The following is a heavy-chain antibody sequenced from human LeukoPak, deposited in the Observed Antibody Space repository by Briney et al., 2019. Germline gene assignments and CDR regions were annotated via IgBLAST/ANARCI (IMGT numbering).Heavy chain of an antibody. D-gene: IGHD3-22*01. Sequence: GGSLRLSCAASGFSFSSHAMSWVRQAPGKGLEWVSAISGSGGSTYYADSVKGQFTISRDNSKNTLYLQMNSLRAEDTAVYYCAKDRSGSGYLDYWGQGTLVTVSS. CDR3: AKDRSGSGYLDY. J-gene: IGHJ4*02. CDR1: GFSFSSHA. CDR2: ISGSGGST. V-gene: IGHV3-23*01.